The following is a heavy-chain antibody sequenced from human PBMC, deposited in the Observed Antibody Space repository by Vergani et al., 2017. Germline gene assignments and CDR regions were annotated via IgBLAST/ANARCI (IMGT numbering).Heavy chain of an antibody. J-gene: IGHJ4*02. CDR2: ISTSGST. V-gene: IGHV4-61*02. D-gene: IGHD6-13*01. Sequence: QVQLQESGPGLVKPSQTLSLTCTVSGGSISSGSYYWSWIRQPAGKGLEWIGRISTSGSTNYNPSLKSRVTISRNTSKNQVSLNLNSLTAADTAVYYCARAAAALDYWGQGTLVTVSS. CDR1: GGSISSGSYY. CDR3: ARAAAALDY.